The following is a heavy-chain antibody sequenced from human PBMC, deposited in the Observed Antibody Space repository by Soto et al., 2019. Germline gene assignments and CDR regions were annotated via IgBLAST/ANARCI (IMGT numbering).Heavy chain of an antibody. CDR3: ARAKAVVIAALDI. Sequence: EVELLESGGGLVQPGGSLRLSCKASGFMFNNSAMTWVRQAPGQGLQWVASVSDNRGSRGGTYYADSVKGRFTISRDNSKNTLYLQLDSLTGADTAVYYCARAKAVVIAALDIWGQGTMVTVSS. V-gene: IGHV3-23*01. D-gene: IGHD2-21*01. CDR2: NRGSRGGT. J-gene: IGHJ3*02. CDR1: GFMFNNSA.